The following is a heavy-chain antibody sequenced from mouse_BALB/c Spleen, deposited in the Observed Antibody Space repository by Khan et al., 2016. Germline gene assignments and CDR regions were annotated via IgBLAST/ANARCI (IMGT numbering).Heavy chain of an antibody. V-gene: IGHV3-2*02. CDR1: GYSITSDYA. J-gene: IGHJ1*01. D-gene: IGHD1-2*01. CDR2: IRYSGST. Sequence: EVQLLESGPGLVKPSQSLSLTCTVTGYSITSDYAWNWIRQFPGNKLEWMGYIRYSGSTTYNPSLKSRISITRDTSKNQFFLQLYSLTTEDTATXYCTRSPTATRYFDDWGAGTTVTVSS. CDR3: TRSPTATRYFDD.